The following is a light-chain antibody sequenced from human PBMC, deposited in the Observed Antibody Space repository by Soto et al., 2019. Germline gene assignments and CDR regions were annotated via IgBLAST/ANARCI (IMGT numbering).Light chain of an antibody. CDR1: QTVLYSSNNKNY. CDR3: HQYFSTPPI. V-gene: IGKV4-1*01. J-gene: IGKJ4*01. Sequence: DIVMPQSPDSLAVSLGEGPTINCKSSQTVLYSSNNKNYLAWYQQKPGQPPKLLIYWASTRESGIPVRFSGSGSGTDFTLTISSLQAEDVAVYFCHQYFSTPPIFRGGTKVDIK. CDR2: WAS.